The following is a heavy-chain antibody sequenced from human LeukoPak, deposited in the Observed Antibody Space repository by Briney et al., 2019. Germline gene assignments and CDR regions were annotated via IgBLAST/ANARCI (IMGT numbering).Heavy chain of an antibody. Sequence: SETLSLTCTVSGDSISNYYWSWIRQSPGKGLEWIGYMYNRGSTIYNPSLKSRVTISTDTSKNQFSLRLTSVTAADTAVYYCARAGKAVTGTLDSWGQGTLITVSS. J-gene: IGHJ4*02. CDR2: MYNRGST. CDR1: GDSISNYY. D-gene: IGHD6-19*01. V-gene: IGHV4-59*01. CDR3: ARAGKAVTGTLDS.